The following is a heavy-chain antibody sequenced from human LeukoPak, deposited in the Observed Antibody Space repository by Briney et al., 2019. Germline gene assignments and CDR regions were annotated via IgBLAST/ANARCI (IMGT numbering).Heavy chain of an antibody. CDR2: IYTSGST. Sequence: SETLSLTCTVSGGSISSYFWSWIRQPAGKGLEWIGRIYTSGSTNYNPAVKSRVTMSVDTSKNQFSLKLSSVTAADTAVYYCARRICSSTICYTGQIDYWGQGTLVTVSS. D-gene: IGHD2-2*02. CDR1: GGSISSYF. V-gene: IGHV4-4*07. J-gene: IGHJ4*02. CDR3: ARRICSSTICYTGQIDY.